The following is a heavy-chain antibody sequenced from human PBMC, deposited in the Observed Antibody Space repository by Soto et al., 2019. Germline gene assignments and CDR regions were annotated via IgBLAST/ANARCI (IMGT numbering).Heavy chain of an antibody. Sequence: QVQLVQSEAEVKNPGASVKVSCKASGYTFTSYGITWVRQAPGQGLEWMGWISAHNGDTTYAQKFQGRVTMTTDTSTRTAYMELRSLRSDDTAVYFCARVRLSLFDYWGQGTLVTVSS. V-gene: IGHV1-18*04. CDR2: ISAHNGDT. D-gene: IGHD3-10*01. J-gene: IGHJ4*02. CDR3: ARVRLSLFDY. CDR1: GYTFTSYG.